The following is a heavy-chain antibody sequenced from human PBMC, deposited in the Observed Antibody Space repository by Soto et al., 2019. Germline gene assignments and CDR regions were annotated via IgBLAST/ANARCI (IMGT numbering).Heavy chain of an antibody. Sequence: EVQLLESGGGLVQPGGSLKLSCVGSGFIFSSYGMSWVRQAAGKGLEWVSGLKGSGGNTLYADSVKGSFTISRDNSKNTLYLQMNSLRAEDTAVYYCVKDKDGVITRSHFDYWGQGTLVTVSS. CDR3: VKDKDGVITRSHFDY. V-gene: IGHV3-23*01. CDR1: GFIFSSYG. CDR2: LKGSGGNT. D-gene: IGHD3-22*01. J-gene: IGHJ4*02.